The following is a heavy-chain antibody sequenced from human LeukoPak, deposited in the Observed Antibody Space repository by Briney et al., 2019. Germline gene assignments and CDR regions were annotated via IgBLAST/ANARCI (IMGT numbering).Heavy chain of an antibody. V-gene: IGHV3-53*01. CDR2: IYSGGST. J-gene: IGHJ4*02. CDR3: ARVSEGYGDYSPFFDY. Sequence: GGSLRLSCAASGFTVSSNYMSWVRQAPGKGLEWVSIIYSGGSTYFADSVKGRFTISRDNSKNTLYLQMNSLRAEDTGVYYCARVSEGYGDYSPFFDYWGQGTLVTVSS. CDR1: GFTVSSNY. D-gene: IGHD4-17*01.